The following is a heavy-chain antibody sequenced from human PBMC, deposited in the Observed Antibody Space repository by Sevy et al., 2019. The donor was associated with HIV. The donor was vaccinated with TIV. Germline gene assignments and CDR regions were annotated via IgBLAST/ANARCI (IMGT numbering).Heavy chain of an antibody. J-gene: IGHJ4*02. CDR1: GGSFSGYY. V-gene: IGHV4-34*01. Sequence: SETLSLTCAVYGGSFSGYYWSWIRQPPGKGLEWIGQINHSGSTNYNPSLKSRVTISVDTSKNQFSLKLSSVTAADTAVYYCAREGKFYDSSGYQRYYFDYWGQGTLVTASS. CDR3: AREGKFYDSSGYQRYYFDY. CDR2: INHSGST. D-gene: IGHD3-22*01.